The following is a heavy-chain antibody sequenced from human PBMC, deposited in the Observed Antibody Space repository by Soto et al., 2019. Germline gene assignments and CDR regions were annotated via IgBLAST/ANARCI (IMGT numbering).Heavy chain of an antibody. Sequence: PSETLSVTCTVSGGSISSSSYYWGWIGQPPGKRLEWIGSIYYSGRTYYSPSLKSRVTISVGTSKNQFSLKPISVTAAGTAESYCERHALRWFHWTTTIVYW. CDR2: IYYSGRT. CDR1: GGSISSSSYY. V-gene: IGHV4-39*01. CDR3: ERHALRWFHWTTTIVYW. J-gene: IGHJ2*01. D-gene: IGHD3-10*01.